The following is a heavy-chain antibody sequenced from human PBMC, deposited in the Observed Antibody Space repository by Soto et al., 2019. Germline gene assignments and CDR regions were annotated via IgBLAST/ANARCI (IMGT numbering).Heavy chain of an antibody. D-gene: IGHD6-19*01. CDR1: GFTFRNYV. J-gene: IGHJ4*02. V-gene: IGHV3-23*01. CDR2: ISDSGGTT. Sequence: EVQLLESGGNLVQPGGSLRLSCVASGFTFRNYVMSWVRQAPGKGLEWVSGISDSGGTTYYADFVKGRFTISRDNSKNTLYLQMNTLRDDDSAVYYCAKGWQVRGGQFDYWGQGTLVSVSS. CDR3: AKGWQVRGGQFDY.